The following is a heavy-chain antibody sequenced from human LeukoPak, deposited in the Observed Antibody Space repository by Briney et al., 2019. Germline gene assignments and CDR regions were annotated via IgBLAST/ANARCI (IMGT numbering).Heavy chain of an antibody. V-gene: IGHV3-30*04. Sequence: GGSLRLSCAASGFTFSSYAMHWVRQAPGKGLEWVAVISYDGSNKYYADSVKGRFTISRDNSKNTLYLQMNSLRAEDTAVYYCARGPNRLYCSGGSRYGAAFDIWGQGTMVTVSS. CDR3: ARGPNRLYCSGGSRYGAAFDI. J-gene: IGHJ3*02. CDR1: GFTFSSYA. D-gene: IGHD2-15*01. CDR2: ISYDGSNK.